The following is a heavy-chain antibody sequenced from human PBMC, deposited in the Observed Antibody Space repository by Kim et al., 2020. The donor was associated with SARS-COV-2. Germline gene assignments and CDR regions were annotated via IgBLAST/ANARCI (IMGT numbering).Heavy chain of an antibody. Sequence: GGSLRLSCAASGFTFDDYAMHWVRQAPGKGLEWVSLISWDGGSTYYADSVKGRFTISRDNSKNSLYLQMNSLRAEDTALYYCAKDSRVLIAAADYYFDYWGQGTLVTVSS. D-gene: IGHD6-13*01. J-gene: IGHJ4*02. CDR2: ISWDGGST. CDR3: AKDSRVLIAAADYYFDY. V-gene: IGHV3-43D*03. CDR1: GFTFDDYA.